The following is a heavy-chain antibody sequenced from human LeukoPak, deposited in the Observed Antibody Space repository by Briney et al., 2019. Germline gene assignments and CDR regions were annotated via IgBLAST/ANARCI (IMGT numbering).Heavy chain of an antibody. Sequence: GGSLRLSCAASGFTVSSNYMSWVRQAPGKGLEWVSAISGSGGSTYYADSVKGRFTISRDNSKNTLYLQMNSLRAEDTALYHCASCDSSSCQKGGAFDIWGQGTMVTVSS. V-gene: IGHV3-23*01. CDR1: GFTVSSNY. CDR3: ASCDSSSCQKGGAFDI. D-gene: IGHD6-13*01. CDR2: ISGSGGST. J-gene: IGHJ3*02.